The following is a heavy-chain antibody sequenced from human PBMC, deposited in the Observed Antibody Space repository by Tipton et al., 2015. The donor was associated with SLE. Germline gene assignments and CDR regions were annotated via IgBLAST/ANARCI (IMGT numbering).Heavy chain of an antibody. D-gene: IGHD6-25*01. CDR2: IEASGIT. V-gene: IGHV4-61*02. CDR3: ARTEVGGYSHDAFDL. Sequence: TLSLTCTVSGGSIEYGSYYWGWIRQPAGKGLEWIGRIEASGITNYNPSLKGRVSMSASRSKNQLSLKVTSVTAADTAVYYCARTEVGGYSHDAFDLWGHGTMVTVSS. CDR1: GGSIEYGSYY. J-gene: IGHJ3*01.